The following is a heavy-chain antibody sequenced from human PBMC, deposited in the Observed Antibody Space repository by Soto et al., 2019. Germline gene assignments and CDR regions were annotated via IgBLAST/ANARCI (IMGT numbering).Heavy chain of an antibody. D-gene: IGHD2-15*01. J-gene: IGHJ3*02. Sequence: QVQLVQSGAEVKKPGASVKVSCKASGYTFTSYYMHWVRQAPGQGLEWMGIINPSGGSTSYAQKFKGRVTMTGDTSTSTVYMELSSLRSEDTAVYYCAMFLYCSGGSCYSGVTDAFDIWGQGTMVTVSS. CDR3: AMFLYCSGGSCYSGVTDAFDI. CDR1: GYTFTSYY. V-gene: IGHV1-46*03. CDR2: INPSGGST.